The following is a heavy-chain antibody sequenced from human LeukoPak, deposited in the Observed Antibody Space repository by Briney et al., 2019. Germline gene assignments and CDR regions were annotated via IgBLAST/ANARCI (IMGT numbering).Heavy chain of an antibody. CDR2: ISYDGSNK. V-gene: IGHV3-30-3*01. Sequence: RGSLRLSCAASGFSFTSYAMYWVRQAPGKGLEWVAVISYDGSNKYYADSAKGRFTISRDNSKDTLYLQMNSLSPEDTAVYYCARQHVPGDYLSYYYYYGMDVWGQGTTVTVSS. J-gene: IGHJ6*02. CDR3: ARQHVPGDYLSYYYYYGMDV. D-gene: IGHD4-17*01. CDR1: GFSFTSYA.